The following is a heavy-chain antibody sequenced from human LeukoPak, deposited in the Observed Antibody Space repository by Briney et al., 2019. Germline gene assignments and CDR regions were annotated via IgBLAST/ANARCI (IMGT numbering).Heavy chain of an antibody. CDR2: IDQHGSEN. J-gene: IGHJ4*02. V-gene: IGHV3-7*05. CDR1: GFTFSDFW. Sequence: QPWGTLRLSCAASGFTFSDFWMSWVRQAPGKGLEWVAHIDQHGSENNYLDSVKGRFTGSRDNAKNSLYLLMNSLTAEDTAVYYCARLGSLSGSATFDYWGQGTLVTVYS. CDR3: ARLGSLSGSATFDY. D-gene: IGHD3-10*01.